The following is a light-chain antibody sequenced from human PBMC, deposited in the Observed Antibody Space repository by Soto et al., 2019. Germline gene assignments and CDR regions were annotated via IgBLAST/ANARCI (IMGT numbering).Light chain of an antibody. J-gene: IGKJ4*01. V-gene: IGKV3-15*01. CDR3: QQYHNWPVT. CDR1: QNVYNK. Sequence: TLSVSPGERVTFSCRASQNVYNKLAWYQHKPGQAPRLLISGASTGATGVPPRFSGSGSGTDFTLTVNSLRSEDIAVYYCQQYHNWPVTFGGGTKVDIK. CDR2: GAS.